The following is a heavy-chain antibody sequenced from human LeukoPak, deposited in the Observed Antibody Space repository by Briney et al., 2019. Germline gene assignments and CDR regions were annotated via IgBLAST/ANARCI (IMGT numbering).Heavy chain of an antibody. Sequence: GGSLRLSCAGSGFSFSSYAMSWVRQAPGKGLEWVSGISYSGGSTYSADSVKGRFTISRDNSKNTLFLQMNRLRAEDTAIYYCATYRQVLLPFESWGQGTLVTVSS. CDR1: GFSFSSYA. V-gene: IGHV3-23*01. D-gene: IGHD2-8*02. CDR3: ATYRQVLLPFES. J-gene: IGHJ4*02. CDR2: ISYSGGST.